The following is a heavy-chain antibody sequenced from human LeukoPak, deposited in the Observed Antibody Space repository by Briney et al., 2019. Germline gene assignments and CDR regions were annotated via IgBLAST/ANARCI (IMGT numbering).Heavy chain of an antibody. CDR3: ARGAAMVLDY. D-gene: IGHD5-18*01. J-gene: IGHJ4*02. V-gene: IGHV3-21*01. CDR1: GFTFSSYS. Sequence: GGSLRLSCAASGFTFSSYSMNWVRQAPGKGLGWVSSISSSSSYIYYADSVKGRFTISRDNAKNSLYLQMNSLRAEDTAVYYCARGAAMVLDYWGQGTLVTVSS. CDR2: ISSSSSYI.